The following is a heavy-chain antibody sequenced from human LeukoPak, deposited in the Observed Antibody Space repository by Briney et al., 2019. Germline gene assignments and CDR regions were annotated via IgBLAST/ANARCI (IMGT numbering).Heavy chain of an antibody. CDR3: ARPLGGIGPNWYFDL. CDR1: GFTFSSYG. Sequence: GGSLRLSCAASGFTFSSYGMHWVRQAPGKGLERVAVIWYGGSNKYYADSVKGRFTISRDNSKNTLYLQMNSLRAEDTAVYYCARPLGGIGPNWYFDLWGRGTLVTVSS. CDR2: IWYGGSNK. V-gene: IGHV3-33*08. J-gene: IGHJ2*01. D-gene: IGHD3-10*01.